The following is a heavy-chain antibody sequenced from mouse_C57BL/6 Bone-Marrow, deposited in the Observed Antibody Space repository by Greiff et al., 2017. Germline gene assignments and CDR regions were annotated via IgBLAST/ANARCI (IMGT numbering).Heavy chain of an antibody. CDR1: GFTFSSYG. V-gene: IGHV5-6*01. J-gene: IGHJ4*01. CDR3: ARLEIYAMDY. CDR2: ISSGGSYT. Sequence: EVQVVESGGDLVKPGGSLKLSCAASGFTFSSYGMSWVRQTPDKRLEWVATISSGGSYTYYPDSVKGRFTISRDNAKNTLYLQMSSLKSEDTAMYYCARLEIYAMDYWGQGTSVTVSS.